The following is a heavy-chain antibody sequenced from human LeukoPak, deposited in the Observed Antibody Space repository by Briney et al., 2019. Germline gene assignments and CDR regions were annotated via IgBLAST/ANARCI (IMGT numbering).Heavy chain of an antibody. D-gene: IGHD3-3*01. J-gene: IGHJ3*02. CDR3: ARRSPNYDFWSGYLPIAFDI. CDR1: GYSFTSYW. CDR2: IYPGDSDT. Sequence: GESPKISCKGSGYSFTSYWIGWVRQMPGKGLEWMGIIYPGDSDTRYSPSFQGQVTISADKSISTAYLQWSSLKASDTAMYYCARRSPNYDFWSGYLPIAFDIWGQGTMVTVSS. V-gene: IGHV5-51*01.